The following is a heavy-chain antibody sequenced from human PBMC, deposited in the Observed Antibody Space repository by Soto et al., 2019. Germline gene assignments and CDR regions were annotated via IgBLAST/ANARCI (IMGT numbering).Heavy chain of an antibody. CDR1: GGTFSSYT. D-gene: IGHD2-21*01. V-gene: IGHV1-69*04. J-gene: IGHJ4*02. CDR3: ARDERLWCDY. Sequence: ASVKVSCKASGGTFSSYTISWVRQAPGQGLEWMGRIIPILGIANYAQKFQGRVTITADKSTSTAYMELRSLRSDDTAVYYCARDERLWCDYWGQGTLVTVSS. CDR2: IIPILGIA.